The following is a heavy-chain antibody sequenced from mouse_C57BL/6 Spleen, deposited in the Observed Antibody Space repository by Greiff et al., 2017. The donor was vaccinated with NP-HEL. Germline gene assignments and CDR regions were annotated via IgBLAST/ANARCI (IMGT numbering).Heavy chain of an antibody. CDR2: IYPGSGST. J-gene: IGHJ2*01. V-gene: IGHV1-55*01. CDR1: GYTFTSYW. Sequence: VQLQQPGAELVKPGASVKMSCKASGYTFTSYWITWVKQRPGQGLEWIGDIYPGSGSTNYNEKFKSKATLTVDTSSSTAYMQLSSLTSEDSAVYYCARSLDSSGYVDYWGQGTTLTVSS. CDR3: ARSLDSSGYVDY. D-gene: IGHD3-2*02.